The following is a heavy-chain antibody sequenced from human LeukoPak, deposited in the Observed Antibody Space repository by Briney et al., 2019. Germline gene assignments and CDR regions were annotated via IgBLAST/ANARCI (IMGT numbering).Heavy chain of an antibody. V-gene: IGHV3-30-3*01. CDR2: ISYDGSNK. D-gene: IGHD3-22*01. Sequence: PGGSLRLSCAASGFTFSSYAMHWVRQAPGKGPEWVAVISYDGSNKYYADSVKGRFTISRDNSKNTLYLQMNSLRAEDTAVYYCARDPHRDKWLYAFDIWGQGTMVTVSS. CDR1: GFTFSSYA. J-gene: IGHJ3*02. CDR3: ARDPHRDKWLYAFDI.